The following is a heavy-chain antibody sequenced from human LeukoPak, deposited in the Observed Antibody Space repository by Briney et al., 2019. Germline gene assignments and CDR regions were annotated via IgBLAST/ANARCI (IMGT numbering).Heavy chain of an antibody. Sequence: ASVKVSCKASGYTFTSYAMHWVRQAPGQRLEWMGWINAGNGNTKYSQKLQGRVTMTTDTSTSTAYMELRSLRSDDTAVYYCARVEAAYDYVWGSYRPRYYFDYWGQGTLVTVSS. CDR1: GYTFTSYA. J-gene: IGHJ4*02. D-gene: IGHD3-16*02. CDR2: INAGNGNT. CDR3: ARVEAAYDYVWGSYRPRYYFDY. V-gene: IGHV1-3*01.